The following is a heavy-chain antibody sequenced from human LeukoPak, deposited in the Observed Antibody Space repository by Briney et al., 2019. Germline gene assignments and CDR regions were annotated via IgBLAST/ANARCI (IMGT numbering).Heavy chain of an antibody. D-gene: IGHD4-17*01. Sequence: PSETLSLTCTVSGGSISSSSYYWGWIRQPPGKGLEWIGKIYHSGSTNCSPSLKSRVNISVDKSKNQLSLKPSSETAADTAVYYCAREGDYGDFDFDYWGQGTLVTVSS. CDR2: IYHSGST. V-gene: IGHV4-39*07. CDR1: GGSISSSSYY. J-gene: IGHJ4*02. CDR3: AREGDYGDFDFDY.